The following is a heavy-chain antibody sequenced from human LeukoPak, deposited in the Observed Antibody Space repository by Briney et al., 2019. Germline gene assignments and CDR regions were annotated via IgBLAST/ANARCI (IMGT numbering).Heavy chain of an antibody. Sequence: PGGSLRLSCAASRFTFSNYAMHGVRQAPGKGLEWVAVISYDGVNQYYADSVKGRFTISRDNSKNTLYLQMNSLRAEDTALYYCARAAPSIIAVAEIPDYWGQGTLVAVSS. CDR2: ISYDGVNQ. J-gene: IGHJ4*02. V-gene: IGHV3-30*04. CDR3: ARAAPSIIAVAEIPDY. D-gene: IGHD6-19*01. CDR1: RFTFSNYA.